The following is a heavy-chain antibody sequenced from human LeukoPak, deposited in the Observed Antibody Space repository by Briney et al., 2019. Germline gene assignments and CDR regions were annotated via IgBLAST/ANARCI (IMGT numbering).Heavy chain of an antibody. V-gene: IGHV3-66*01. J-gene: IGHJ6*03. CDR3: ARGVYYYDYVDF. CDR2: IYSGGSK. Sequence: GGSLRLSCAASRFTVNRNYMLWPRQAPGMGLEWVIVIYSGGSKYSPDSVKGRFTISRDNYKNTLYLQMNRVRAEATAVYYCARGVYYYDYVDFWGKGTTVTISS. CDR1: RFTVNRNY.